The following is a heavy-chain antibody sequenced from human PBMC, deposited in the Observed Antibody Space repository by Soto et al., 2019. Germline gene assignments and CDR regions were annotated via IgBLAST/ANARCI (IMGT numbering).Heavy chain of an antibody. CDR3: AKSWRLGGYCSGGSCYTSTW. V-gene: IGHV3-23*01. Sequence: GGSLRLSCAASGFTFSSYAMSWVRQAPGKGLEWVSAISGSGGSTYYADSVKGRFTISRDNSKNTLYLQMNSLRAEDTAVYYCAKSWRLGGYCSGGSCYTSTWWGQGTLVTVSS. CDR1: GFTFSSYA. D-gene: IGHD2-15*01. J-gene: IGHJ4*02. CDR2: ISGSGGST.